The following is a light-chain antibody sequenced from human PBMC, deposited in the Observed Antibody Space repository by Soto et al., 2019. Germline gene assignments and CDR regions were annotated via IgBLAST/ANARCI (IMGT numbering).Light chain of an antibody. V-gene: IGKV3-20*01. J-gene: IGKJ2*01. Sequence: EIVLTQSPGTLSLSPGERATLSCRASQSVSSSYLAWYQHKPGQAPRLLIYGASSRASGIPDRFSVSGSGTDFTRTISRLEPQDCAVYYCQQYGSSPHTFGQGTKLEIK. CDR2: GAS. CDR3: QQYGSSPHT. CDR1: QSVSSSY.